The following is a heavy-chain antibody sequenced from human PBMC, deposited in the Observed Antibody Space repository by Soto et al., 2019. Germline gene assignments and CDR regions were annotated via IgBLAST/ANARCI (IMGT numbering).Heavy chain of an antibody. Sequence: VSVKVSCKASGYTFTSYAMHWVCQAPGQRLEWMGWINAGNGNTKYSQKFQGRVTITRDTSASTAYMELSSLRSEDTAVYYCARAQSPDYDFWSGYSTAPEFDYWGQGTLVTVSS. V-gene: IGHV1-3*01. CDR1: GYTFTSYA. CDR3: ARAQSPDYDFWSGYSTAPEFDY. J-gene: IGHJ4*02. D-gene: IGHD3-3*01. CDR2: INAGNGNT.